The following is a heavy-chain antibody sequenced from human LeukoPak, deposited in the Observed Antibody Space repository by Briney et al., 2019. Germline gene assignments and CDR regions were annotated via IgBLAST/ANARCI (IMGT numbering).Heavy chain of an antibody. CDR2: IYYSGST. CDR3: ARRYSYAYYFDY. Sequence: SETLSLTCTVSGGSISSGGYYWSWIRLHPGKGLEWIGYIYYSGSTYYNPSLKSRVTISVDTSKNQFSLKLSSVTAADTAVYYCARRYSYAYYFDYWGQGTLVTVSS. D-gene: IGHD5-18*01. CDR1: GGSISSGGYY. V-gene: IGHV4-31*03. J-gene: IGHJ4*02.